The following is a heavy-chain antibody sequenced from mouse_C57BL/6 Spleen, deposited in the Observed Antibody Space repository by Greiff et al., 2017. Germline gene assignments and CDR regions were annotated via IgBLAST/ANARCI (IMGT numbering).Heavy chain of an antibody. CDR3: ARAPTGTGWYFDV. J-gene: IGHJ1*03. D-gene: IGHD4-1*02. Sequence: QVQLQQSGAELARPGASVKLSCKASGYTFTSYGISWVKQRTGQGLEWIGEIYPRSGNTYYNEKFKGKATLTADKSSSTAYMELRSLTSEDSAVYFCARAPTGTGWYFDVWGTGTTVTVSS. CDR2: IYPRSGNT. V-gene: IGHV1-81*01. CDR1: GYTFTSYG.